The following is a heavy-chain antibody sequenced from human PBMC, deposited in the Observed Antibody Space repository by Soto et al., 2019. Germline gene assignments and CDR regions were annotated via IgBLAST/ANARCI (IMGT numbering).Heavy chain of an antibody. D-gene: IGHD1-26*01. CDR2: VRNSGST. Sequence: PSETLSLTCTVSGGSINSDYWSWIRQPPEKGLEWIGYVRNSGSTNYNPSLKSRVTISVDTSKNQFSLKLSSVTAADTGVYYCARDLLSGRYGMDVWGQGTTVTVS. V-gene: IGHV4-59*01. CDR3: ARDLLSGRYGMDV. CDR1: GGSINSDY. J-gene: IGHJ6*02.